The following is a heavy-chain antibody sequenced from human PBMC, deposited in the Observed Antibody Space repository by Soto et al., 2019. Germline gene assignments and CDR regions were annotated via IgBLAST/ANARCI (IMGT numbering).Heavy chain of an antibody. V-gene: IGHV1-18*01. CDR2: IRAYNGNT. CDR1: GYTFTSYG. J-gene: IGHJ4*02. Sequence: QVQLVQSGAEVKKPGASVKVSCKASGYTFTSYGISWGRQAPGQGLEWMGWIRAYNGNTKYAQKLQGEVTMTTDTSSRTAYMELRTVRSDDTAEYYCARERGGYFGDYGGQGTLVTVSS. CDR3: ARERGGYFGDY. D-gene: IGHD3-16*01.